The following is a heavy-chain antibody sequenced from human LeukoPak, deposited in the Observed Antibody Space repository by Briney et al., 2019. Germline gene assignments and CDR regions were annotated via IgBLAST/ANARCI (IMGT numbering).Heavy chain of an antibody. D-gene: IGHD3-10*01. J-gene: IGHJ6*03. CDR3: AGSYGSGSPWAGGYYYYYMDV. CDR2: IIPIFGTA. Sequence: SVKVSCKASGYTFTSYDISWVRQAPGQGLEWMGGIIPIFGTANYAQKFQGRVTITADESTSTAYMELSSLRSEDTAVYYCAGSYGSGSPWAGGYYYYYMDVWGKGTTVTISS. V-gene: IGHV1-69*13. CDR1: GYTFTSYD.